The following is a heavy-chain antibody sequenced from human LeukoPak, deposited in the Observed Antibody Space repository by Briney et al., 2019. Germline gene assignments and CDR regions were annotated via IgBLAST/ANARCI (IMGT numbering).Heavy chain of an antibody. V-gene: IGHV3-23*01. D-gene: IGHD3/OR15-3a*01. CDR3: AKDRGVIFDSYFDY. J-gene: IGHJ4*02. Sequence: GGSLRLSCVVPGFTFSNYAMSWVRQAPGKGLEWVSAMSGGGGSTNYADSVKGRFTISRDNFKNTLYLQMNSLRAEDTAVYYCAKDRGVIFDSYFDYWGQGTLVTVSS. CDR1: GFTFSNYA. CDR2: MSGGGGST.